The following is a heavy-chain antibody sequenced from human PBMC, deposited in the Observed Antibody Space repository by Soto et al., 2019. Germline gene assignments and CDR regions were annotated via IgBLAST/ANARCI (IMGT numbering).Heavy chain of an antibody. CDR2: ISGSGGST. CDR1: GFTFSSYA. V-gene: IGHV3-23*01. J-gene: IGHJ6*03. D-gene: IGHD4-4*01. CDR3: AKEGVRLQNYYYHYYMDV. Sequence: HPGGSLRLSCAASGFTFSSYAMSWVRQAPGKGLEWVSAISGSGGSTYYADSVKGRFTISRDNSKNTLYLQMNSLRAEDTAVYYCAKEGVRLQNYYYHYYMDVWGKGTTVTVSS.